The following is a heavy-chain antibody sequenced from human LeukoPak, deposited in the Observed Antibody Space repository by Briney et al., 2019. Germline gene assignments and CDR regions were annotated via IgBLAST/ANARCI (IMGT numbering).Heavy chain of an antibody. J-gene: IGHJ4*01. D-gene: IGHD3-22*01. CDR3: ARGPGSSGGAYVGDY. V-gene: IGHV3-74*01. Sequence: GGSLRLSCGASGFTFSYHWMHWVRQVPGEGLVWVSRIDGGGSSTSYADSVKGRFSISRDNAKSTLYLQMSSLRAEDTAVYYCARGPGSSGGAYVGDYWGPGTLVTVSS. CDR2: IDGGGSST. CDR1: GFTFSYHW.